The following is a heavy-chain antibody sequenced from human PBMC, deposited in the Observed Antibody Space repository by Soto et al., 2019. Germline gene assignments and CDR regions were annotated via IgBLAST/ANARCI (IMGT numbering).Heavy chain of an antibody. V-gene: IGHV4-4*07. CDR2: IYDSGST. CDR3: ARESLKESITMTVVVDY. Sequence: PSQTLSLTCTFSCGSISSYYWSWLRQPARKGLEWIGRIYDSGSTNYNPSLKSRVTMSVYTSKNQFSLKLSSVTAAYTAVYYCARESLKESITMTVVVDYWGQGTLVTVSS. J-gene: IGHJ4*02. CDR1: CGSISSYY. D-gene: IGHD3-22*01.